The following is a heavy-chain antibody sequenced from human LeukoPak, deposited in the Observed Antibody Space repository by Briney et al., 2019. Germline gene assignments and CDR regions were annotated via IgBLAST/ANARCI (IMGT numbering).Heavy chain of an antibody. V-gene: IGHV3-30*04. CDR3: ARDEYYYGSGSYPSFFDY. J-gene: IGHJ4*02. CDR1: GFTFSSYA. Sequence: PGGSLRLSCAASGFTFSSYAMHWVRQAPGKGLEWVAVISYDGSNKYYADSVKGRFTISRDNSKNTLYLQMNSLRAEDTAVYYCARDEYYYGSGSYPSFFDYWGQGTLVTVSS. CDR2: ISYDGSNK. D-gene: IGHD3-10*01.